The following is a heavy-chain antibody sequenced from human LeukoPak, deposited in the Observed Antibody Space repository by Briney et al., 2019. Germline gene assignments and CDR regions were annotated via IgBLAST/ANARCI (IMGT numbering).Heavy chain of an antibody. J-gene: IGHJ4*02. Sequence: GGSLRLSCAASGFTFDDYAMHWVRQAPGKGLEWVSGISWNSGSIGYADSVKGRFTISRDNAKNSLYLQMNSLRAEDTALYYCAKGQRYYDSSGSFDYWGQGTLVTVSS. D-gene: IGHD3-22*01. CDR3: AKGQRYYDSSGSFDY. CDR2: ISWNSGSI. V-gene: IGHV3-9*01. CDR1: GFTFDDYA.